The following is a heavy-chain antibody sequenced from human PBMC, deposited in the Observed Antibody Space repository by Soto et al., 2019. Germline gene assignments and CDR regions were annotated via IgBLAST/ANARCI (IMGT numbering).Heavy chain of an antibody. CDR2: IGTAGDT. D-gene: IGHD3-10*01. Sequence: GGSLRLSCAASGFTFSSYDVHWVRQATGKGLEWVSAIGTAGDTYYPGSVKGRFTISRENAKNSLYLQMNSLRAGDTAVYYCARGGFGDSEDYYYYYGMDVWGQGTTVTVSS. CDR3: ARGGFGDSEDYYYYYGMDV. V-gene: IGHV3-13*01. CDR1: GFTFSSYD. J-gene: IGHJ6*02.